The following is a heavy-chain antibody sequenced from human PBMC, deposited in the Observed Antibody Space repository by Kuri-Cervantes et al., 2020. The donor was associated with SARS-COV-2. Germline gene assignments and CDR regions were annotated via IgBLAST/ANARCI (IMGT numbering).Heavy chain of an antibody. Sequence: ASVKVSCKAPGYTFTSYAMHWVRQAPGQRLEWMGWINAGNGNTKYSQKLQGRVTITRDTSASTAYMELSSLRSEDTAVYYCARDSEMATIIPSDYWGQGTRVTVSS. D-gene: IGHD5-24*01. J-gene: IGHJ4*02. CDR1: GYTFTSYA. V-gene: IGHV1-3*01. CDR2: INAGNGNT. CDR3: ARDSEMATIIPSDY.